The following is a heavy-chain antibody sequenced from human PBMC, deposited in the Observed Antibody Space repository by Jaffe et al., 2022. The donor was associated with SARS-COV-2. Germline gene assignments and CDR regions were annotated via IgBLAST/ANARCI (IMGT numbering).Heavy chain of an antibody. CDR1: GFTFSSYS. V-gene: IGHV3-21*01. J-gene: IGHJ4*02. Sequence: EVQLVESGGGLVKPGGSLRLSCAASGFTFSSYSMNWVRQAPGKGLEWVSSISSSSSYIYYADSVKGRFTISRDNAKNSLYLQMNSLRAEDTAVYYCARSLSHDYGPHPPYYFDYWGQGTLVTVSS. CDR3: ARSLSHDYGPHPPYYFDY. D-gene: IGHD4-17*01. CDR2: ISSSSSYI.